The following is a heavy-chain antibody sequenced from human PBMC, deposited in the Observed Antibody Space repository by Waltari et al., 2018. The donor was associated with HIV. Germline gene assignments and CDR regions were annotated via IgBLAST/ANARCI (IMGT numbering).Heavy chain of an antibody. J-gene: IGHJ6*02. CDR1: GGSFSGYY. V-gene: IGHV4-34*01. CDR3: ARGQYCSGGSCYDGYYYYYGMDV. Sequence: QVQLQQWGAGLLKPSETLSLTCAVYGGSFSGYYWSWIRQPPGTGLEWIGEINHSGSTNYNPSLKSRVTISVDTSKNQFSLKLSSVTAADTAVYYCARGQYCSGGSCYDGYYYYYGMDVWGQGTTVTVSS. CDR2: INHSGST. D-gene: IGHD2-15*01.